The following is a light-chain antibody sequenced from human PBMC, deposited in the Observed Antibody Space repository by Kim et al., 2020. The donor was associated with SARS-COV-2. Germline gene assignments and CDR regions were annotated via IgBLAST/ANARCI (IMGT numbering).Light chain of an antibody. CDR2: RDT. J-gene: IGLJ2*01. CDR1: NIGNKN. Sequence: SVALGQTDRITCGGNNIGNKNVHWYQQKPGQAPILVIYRDTNRPSGIPERFSGSNSGNTATLTISRAQAGDESDYYCQVWDSSIGVFGGGTQLTVL. CDR3: QVWDSSIGV. V-gene: IGLV3-9*01.